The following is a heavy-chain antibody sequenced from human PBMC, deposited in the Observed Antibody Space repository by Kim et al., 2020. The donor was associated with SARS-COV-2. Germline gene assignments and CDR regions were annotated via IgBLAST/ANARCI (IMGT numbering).Heavy chain of an antibody. CDR1: GGSFSGYY. Sequence: SETLSLTCAVYGGSFSGYYWTWIRQPPGKGLEWIGEIHHSGSTNYNPSLKSRVTISIDTSRNQFSLNLRSVTAADTAVYYCARGRLTEAAAGFDYWGQGTLATVSS. D-gene: IGHD6-13*01. CDR2: IHHSGST. V-gene: IGHV4-34*01. J-gene: IGHJ4*02. CDR3: ARGRLTEAAAGFDY.